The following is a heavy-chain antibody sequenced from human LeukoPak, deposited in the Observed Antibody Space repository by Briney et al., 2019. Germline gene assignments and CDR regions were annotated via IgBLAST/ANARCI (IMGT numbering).Heavy chain of an antibody. J-gene: IGHJ2*01. CDR1: GFIFSSYA. Sequence: GGSLRLSCAASGFIFSSYAMSWVRQAPGKGLEWVSGISGSGSSTHYADSVKGRFTISRDNSKSTLYLQMSSLRSEDTAVYYCARAMIPGYWYFDLWGRGTLVTVSS. V-gene: IGHV3-23*01. CDR2: ISGSGSST. D-gene: IGHD3-16*01. CDR3: ARAMIPGYWYFDL.